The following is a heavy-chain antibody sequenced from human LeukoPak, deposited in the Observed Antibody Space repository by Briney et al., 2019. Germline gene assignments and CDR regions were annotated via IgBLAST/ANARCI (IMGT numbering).Heavy chain of an antibody. CDR2: IKQDGSEK. CDR3: ARHRSGGSQDDAFDI. J-gene: IGHJ3*02. V-gene: IGHV3-7*01. D-gene: IGHD2-15*01. Sequence: PGGSLRLSCAASGFTFSNAWMSWVRQAPGKGLEWVADIKQDGSEKYYVHSVKGRFTISRQNAKNSLFLQMNSLRAEDTAVYYCARHRSGGSQDDAFDIWGQGTMVTVSS. CDR1: GFTFSNAW.